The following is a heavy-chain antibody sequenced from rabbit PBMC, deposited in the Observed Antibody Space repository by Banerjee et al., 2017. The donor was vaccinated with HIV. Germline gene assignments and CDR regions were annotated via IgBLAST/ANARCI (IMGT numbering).Heavy chain of an antibody. CDR2: ITYGGSA. CDR3: AREGSAWGEFNL. D-gene: IGHD4-1*01. J-gene: IGHJ4*01. Sequence: QEQLVESGGGLVQPGGSLKLSCKASGFDFSSYGVSWVRQAPGKGLEWIGYITYGGSAYYASWVKGRFTISRDNAQNTVSLQLNSLTAADTATYFCAREGSAWGEFNLWGPGTLVTVS. CDR1: GFDFSSYG. V-gene: IGHV1S47*01.